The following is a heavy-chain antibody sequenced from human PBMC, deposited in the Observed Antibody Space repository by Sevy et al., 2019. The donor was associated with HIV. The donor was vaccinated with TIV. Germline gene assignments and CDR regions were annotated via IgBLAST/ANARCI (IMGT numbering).Heavy chain of an antibody. V-gene: IGHV3-30*04. CDR2: LSYDGSTQ. CDR1: GFSVSSHA. D-gene: IGHD6-19*01. CDR3: TRDAGYSVGWYPSNY. Sequence: GGSLRLSRAASGFSVSSHAMHWVRQAPGKGLEWVALLSYDGSTQYYADSVKGRFSISRDNSKNILYLQMNSLRPADTALYYCTRDAGYSVGWYPSNYWGQGTLVTVSS. J-gene: IGHJ4*02.